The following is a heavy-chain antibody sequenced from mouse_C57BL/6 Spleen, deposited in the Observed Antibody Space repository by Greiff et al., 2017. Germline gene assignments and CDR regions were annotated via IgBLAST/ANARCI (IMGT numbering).Heavy chain of an antibody. J-gene: IGHJ2*01. Sequence: VQLQQSGPELVKPGASVKISCKASGYSFTGYYMNWVKQSPEKSLEWIGEINPSTGGTTYNQKFKAKATLTVDKSSSTAYMQLKSLTSEDSAVYYCAQTAVVAKGYYFDYWGQGTTLTVSS. CDR1: GYSFTGYY. CDR2: INPSTGGT. D-gene: IGHD1-1*01. CDR3: AQTAVVAKGYYFDY. V-gene: IGHV1-42*01.